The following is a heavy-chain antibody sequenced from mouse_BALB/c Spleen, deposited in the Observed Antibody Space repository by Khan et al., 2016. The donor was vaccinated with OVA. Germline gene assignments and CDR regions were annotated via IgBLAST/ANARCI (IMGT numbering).Heavy chain of an antibody. Sequence: QVQLQQSGAELARPGASVEMSCKASGYTFTTYTIHWVKQRPGQGLEWIGYINPSSGYTNYNQKFKDKATLTADKSSSTAYMQLNSLTSEDSAVYYCARSRGNYGAMDYWGQGTSVTVSS. CDR3: ARSRGNYGAMDY. CDR1: GYTFTTYT. CDR2: INPSSGYT. J-gene: IGHJ4*01. V-gene: IGHV1-4*01. D-gene: IGHD2-1*01.